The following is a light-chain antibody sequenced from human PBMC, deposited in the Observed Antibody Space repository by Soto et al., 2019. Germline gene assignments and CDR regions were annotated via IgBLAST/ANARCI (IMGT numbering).Light chain of an antibody. J-gene: IGLJ1*01. CDR1: SSDVGGYNF. CDR3: SSYTSSNTLV. Sequence: QSALTQPASVSGSPGQSITISCTGTSSDVGGYNFVSWYQQHPDKAPELMIYEVSNRPSGVSHRFSGSKSGNTASLTISGRQAEDEADYYCSSYTSSNTLVFGTGTKLTVL. V-gene: IGLV2-14*01. CDR2: EVS.